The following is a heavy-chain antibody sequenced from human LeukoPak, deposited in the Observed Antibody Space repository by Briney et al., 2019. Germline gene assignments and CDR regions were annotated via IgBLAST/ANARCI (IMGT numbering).Heavy chain of an antibody. CDR2: INSDGSST. V-gene: IGHV3-74*01. D-gene: IGHD3-16*01. Sequence: GGSLRLSCAASGFTFSSYWMHWVRQAPGKGLVWVSRINSDGSSTSYADSVKGRFTISRDNAKNTLYLQMNSLRAEDTAVYYCVKRGMRPLYYYDYWGQGTLVTVSS. J-gene: IGHJ4*02. CDR1: GFTFSSYW. CDR3: VKRGMRPLYYYDY.